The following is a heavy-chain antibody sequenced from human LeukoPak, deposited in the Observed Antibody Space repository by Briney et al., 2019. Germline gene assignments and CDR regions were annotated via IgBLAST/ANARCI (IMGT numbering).Heavy chain of an antibody. J-gene: IGHJ6*03. Sequence: SETLSLTCAVSGGSISSSNWWSWVRQPPGKGLEWIGEIYHSGSTNYNPSLKSRVTISVDKSKNQFSLKLSSVTAADTAVYYCARLGTRTYYDFWSGYGYYYYMDVWGKGTTVTVSS. CDR1: GGSISSSNW. CDR3: ARLGTRTYYDFWSGYGYYYYMDV. CDR2: IYHSGST. D-gene: IGHD3-3*01. V-gene: IGHV4-4*02.